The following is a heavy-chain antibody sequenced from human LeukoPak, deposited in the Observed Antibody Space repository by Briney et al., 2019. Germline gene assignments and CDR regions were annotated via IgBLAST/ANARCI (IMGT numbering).Heavy chain of an antibody. D-gene: IGHD3-10*01. V-gene: IGHV1-8*03. CDR3: ARGRRGSRLYYYYYYMDV. Sequence: ASVKVSCKASGYTFASYDINWVRQAPGQGLEWVGWMNPSSGNTGSAQGFQGRVTITWDTSINTVYMELSSLRSEDTAVYYCARGRRGSRLYYYYYYMDVWGKGTTVTVSS. CDR2: MNPSSGNT. J-gene: IGHJ6*03. CDR1: GYTFASYD.